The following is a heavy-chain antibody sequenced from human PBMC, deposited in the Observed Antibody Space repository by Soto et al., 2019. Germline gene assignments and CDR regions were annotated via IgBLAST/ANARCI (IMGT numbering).Heavy chain of an antibody. CDR2: MNPNSDNT. V-gene: IGHV1-8*01. CDR1: GYTFTSYD. J-gene: IGHJ6*02. CDR3: ARGQRITIFGVVPLGHYGMDV. D-gene: IGHD3-3*01. Sequence: ASVKVSCKASGYTFTSYDINWVRQATGQGLEWMGWMNPNSDNTGYAQKFQGRVTMTRNTSISTAYMELSSLRSEDTAVYYCARGQRITIFGVVPLGHYGMDVWGQGTTVTVSS.